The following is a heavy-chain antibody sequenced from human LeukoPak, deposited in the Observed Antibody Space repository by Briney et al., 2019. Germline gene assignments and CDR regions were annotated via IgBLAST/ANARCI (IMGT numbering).Heavy chain of an antibody. D-gene: IGHD1-1*01. CDR3: ARQGTGLDY. CDR2: IHSVRDT. CDR1: GFTVSSNY. Sequence: GGSLRLSCKVSGFTVSSNYMSWVRQAPGKGLEWISIIHSVRDTFYADSVKGRFTISRDNSNNMVYLQMNSLTVEDTAVYYCARQGTGLDYWGQGTLVTVSS. V-gene: IGHV3-53*01. J-gene: IGHJ4*02.